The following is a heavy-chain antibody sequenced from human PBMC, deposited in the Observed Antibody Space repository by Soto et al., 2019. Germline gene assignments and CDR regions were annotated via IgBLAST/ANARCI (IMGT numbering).Heavy chain of an antibody. CDR1: AFTFTSYA. D-gene: IGHD1-26*01. CDR2: ISTGGGNR. CDR3: AKTTVTDSGYSGGSSDY. Sequence: EAQLLESGGGLVQPGGSLRLSCAASAFTFTSYAMSWVRQAPGKGLEWVSGISTGGGNRYYADSVAGRFTISRDNSKNTLYLQMNSLSAEDTAIYYCAKTTVTDSGYSGGSSDYWGQGTLVTVSS. V-gene: IGHV3-23*01. J-gene: IGHJ4*02.